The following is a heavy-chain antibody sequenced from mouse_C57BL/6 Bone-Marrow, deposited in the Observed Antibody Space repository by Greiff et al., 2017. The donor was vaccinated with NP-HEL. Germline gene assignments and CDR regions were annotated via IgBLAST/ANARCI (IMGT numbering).Heavy chain of an antibody. CDR2: IFPGSGST. J-gene: IGHJ1*03. CDR1: GYTFTSHW. D-gene: IGHD1-1*01. V-gene: IGHV1-56*01. CDR3: AKGVWYYYPWYFDV. Sequence: QVQLKESGPELVRPGASVKISCKAPGYTFTSHWMQWVRQRPGQGLEWIGEIFPGSGSTYYNEKFKGKATLTADKSSSTAYMELLSLTSEDSAVYFCAKGVWYYYPWYFDVWGTGTTVTVSS.